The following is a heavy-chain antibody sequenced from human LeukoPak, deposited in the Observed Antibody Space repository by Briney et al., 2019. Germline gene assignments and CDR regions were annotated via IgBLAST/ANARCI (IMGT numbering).Heavy chain of an antibody. CDR3: ARGVGI. Sequence: SETLSLTCTVSGGSISSSSYFWGWIRQPPGKGLEWIGIIYSTGTTYYNPSLKSRVTISVDTSKNQFSLKLTPVTAADTAVYYCARGVGIWGQGTLVTVSS. D-gene: IGHD6-13*01. CDR1: GGSISSSSYF. CDR2: IYSTGTT. J-gene: IGHJ4*02. V-gene: IGHV4-39*01.